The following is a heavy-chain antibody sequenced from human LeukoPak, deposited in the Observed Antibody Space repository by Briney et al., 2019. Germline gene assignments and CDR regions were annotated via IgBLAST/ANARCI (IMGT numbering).Heavy chain of an antibody. Sequence: PGGSLRLSCGASGFXFSSYSVNWVRQAPGKGLEWVSYISGNSRAIYYADSVKGRFTISRDNAKNSLYLQMSSLGDEDTAVYYCARDLARYFDLWGRGTQVTVSS. V-gene: IGHV3-48*02. CDR3: ARDLARYFDL. CDR1: GFXFSSYS. J-gene: IGHJ2*01. CDR2: ISGNSRAI.